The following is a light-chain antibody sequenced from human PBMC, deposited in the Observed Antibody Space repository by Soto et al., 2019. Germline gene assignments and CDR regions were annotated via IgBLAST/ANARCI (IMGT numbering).Light chain of an antibody. CDR3: TSVRV. J-gene: IGLJ3*02. CDR2: EVS. Sequence: QSALTQPPSASGSPGQSVTISCTGTSSDVGGYTYVSWYQQHPGKAPKLIIYEVSKRPSGVPDRFSGSMSGNTASLTVSGLQAEDEADYYCTSVRVFGGGTKLTVL. V-gene: IGLV2-8*01. CDR1: SSDVGGYTY.